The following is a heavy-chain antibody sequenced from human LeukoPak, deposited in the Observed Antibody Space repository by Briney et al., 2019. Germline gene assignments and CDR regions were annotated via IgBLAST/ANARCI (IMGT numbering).Heavy chain of an antibody. CDR2: ISAYNGNT. Sequence: GASVKVSCKASGYTFTSYGISWVRQAPGQGLEWVGWISAYNGNTNYAQKLQGRVTMTTDTSTSTAYMELRSLRSDDTAVYYCARVFFSGSYRGHFDYWGQGTLVTVSS. V-gene: IGHV1-18*01. J-gene: IGHJ4*02. D-gene: IGHD1-26*01. CDR1: GYTFTSYG. CDR3: ARVFFSGSYRGHFDY.